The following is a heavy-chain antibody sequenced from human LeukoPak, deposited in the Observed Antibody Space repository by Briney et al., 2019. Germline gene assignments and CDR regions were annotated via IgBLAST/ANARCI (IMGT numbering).Heavy chain of an antibody. CDR1: GGTFSSYA. V-gene: IGHV1-69*01. J-gene: IGHJ4*02. CDR3: ARTALGYCSSTSCPLILFDY. D-gene: IGHD2-2*01. Sequence: SVKVSCKASGGTFSSYAISWVRQAPGQGLEWMGGIIPIFGTANYAQKFQGRVTITADESTSTAYMELSSLRSEDTAVYYCARTALGYCSSTSCPLILFDYWGQGTLVTVSS. CDR2: IIPIFGTA.